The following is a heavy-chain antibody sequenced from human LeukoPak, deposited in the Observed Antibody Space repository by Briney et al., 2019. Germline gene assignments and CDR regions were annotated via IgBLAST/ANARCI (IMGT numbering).Heavy chain of an antibody. CDR2: IYPGDSDT. Sequence: GESLKISCKGSGYSFTSYWIGWVRQMPGKGLEWMGIIYPGDSDTRYSPSFQGQVTISADKSISTAYLQWSSLKASDTAMYYCARLKVAGTGDHDYCYYGMDVWGQGTTVTVSS. D-gene: IGHD6-19*01. V-gene: IGHV5-51*01. CDR3: ARLKVAGTGDHDYCYYGMDV. CDR1: GYSFTSYW. J-gene: IGHJ6*02.